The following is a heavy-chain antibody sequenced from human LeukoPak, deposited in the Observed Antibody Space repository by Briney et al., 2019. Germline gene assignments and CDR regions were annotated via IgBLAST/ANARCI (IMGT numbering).Heavy chain of an antibody. CDR2: IYYSGST. V-gene: IGHV4-59*08. D-gene: IGHD2-2*01. CDR1: GGSISSNN. CDR3: ARTYCSSTSYYLVSFDP. Sequence: SETLSLTCTVSGGSISSNNWNWIRQPPAEGLERIGNIYYSGSTNYNPSLKSRVTISVGTSKNQFSLKLSSVTAADTAVYYCARTYCSSTSYYLVSFDPWGQGTLVTVSS. J-gene: IGHJ5*02.